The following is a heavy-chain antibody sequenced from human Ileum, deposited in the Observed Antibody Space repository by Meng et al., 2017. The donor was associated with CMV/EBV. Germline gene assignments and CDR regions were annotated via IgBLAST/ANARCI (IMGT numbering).Heavy chain of an antibody. J-gene: IGHJ6*02. CDR2: IYGGGTT. D-gene: IGHD2-2*01. V-gene: IGHV3-53*01. CDR3: AGESGVPNGMDV. Sequence: GGSLRLSCAASGFTFSSYSMNWVRQAPGKGLEWVSVIYGGGTTYYADSVKGRFTISRDNSYNTLFLQMNSLRAEDTAVYYCAGESGVPNGMDVWGQGTTVTVSS. CDR1: GFTFSSYS.